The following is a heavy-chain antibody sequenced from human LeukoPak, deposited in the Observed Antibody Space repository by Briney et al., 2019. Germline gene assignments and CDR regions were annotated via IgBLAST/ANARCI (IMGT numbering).Heavy chain of an antibody. CDR3: ARGEIGYDVPANDFDY. Sequence: PSETLSLACTVSGGSISRSSYYWGWIRQPPGKGLEWIGRIYYSGSTYYNPSLKSRVTISVDTSKNHFSLKLSSVTAADTAVYYCARGEIGYDVPANDFDYWGQGTLVTVSS. J-gene: IGHJ4*02. CDR2: IYYSGST. V-gene: IGHV4-39*02. D-gene: IGHD1-1*01. CDR1: GGSISRSSYY.